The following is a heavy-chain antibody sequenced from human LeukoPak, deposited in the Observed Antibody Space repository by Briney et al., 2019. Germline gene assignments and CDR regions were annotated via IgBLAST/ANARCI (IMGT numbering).Heavy chain of an antibody. V-gene: IGHV3-33*01. D-gene: IGHD5-18*01. CDR2: IWYDGSNK. Sequence: PGGSLRLSCAASGFTFSSYGMHWVRQAPGKGLEWVAVIWYDGSNKYYADSVKGRFTISRDNSKNTLYLQMNSLRAEDTAVYYCARSQSGYSYGVNRYYYYYYMDVWGKGTTVTVSS. CDR3: ARSQSGYSYGVNRYYYYYYMDV. J-gene: IGHJ6*03. CDR1: GFTFSSYG.